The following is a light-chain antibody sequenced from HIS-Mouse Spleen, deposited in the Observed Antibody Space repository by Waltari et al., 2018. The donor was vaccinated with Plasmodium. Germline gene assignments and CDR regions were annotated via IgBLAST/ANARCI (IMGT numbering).Light chain of an antibody. V-gene: IGLV2-14*03. CDR3: QSYDSSLSGS. Sequence: QSALPQPAPVSGSPGQSIPISCPGTSSDAGGYTFVSWYQQPPGKAPKLMIYDVSNRPSGVPDRFSGSKSGTSASLAITGLQAEDEADYYCQSYDSSLSGSFGGGTKLTVL. CDR1: SSDAGGYTF. J-gene: IGLJ2*01. CDR2: DVS.